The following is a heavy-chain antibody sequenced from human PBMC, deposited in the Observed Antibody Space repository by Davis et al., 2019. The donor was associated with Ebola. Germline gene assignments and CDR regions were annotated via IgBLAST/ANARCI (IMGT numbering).Heavy chain of an antibody. CDR3: AREEENWGGAFDI. CDR1: GYTFTGYY. D-gene: IGHD7-27*01. J-gene: IGHJ3*02. Sequence: ASVKVSCTASGYTFTGYYMHWVRQAPGQGLEWMGWINPNSGGTNYAQKFQGWVTMTRDTSISTAYMELGRLRSDDTAVYYCAREEENWGGAFDIWGQGTMVTVSS. V-gene: IGHV1-2*04. CDR2: INPNSGGT.